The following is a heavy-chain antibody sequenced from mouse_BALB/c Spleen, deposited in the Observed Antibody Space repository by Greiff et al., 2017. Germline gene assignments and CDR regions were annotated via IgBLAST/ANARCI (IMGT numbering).Heavy chain of an antibody. J-gene: IGHJ3*01. Sequence: QVQLQQSGPGLVAPSQSLSITCTVSGFSLTSYGVHWVRQPPGKGLEWLGVIWAGGSTNYNSALMSRLSISKDNSKSQVFLKMNSLQTDDTAMYYCARDWDYDYDRAWFAYWGQGTLVTVSA. CDR3: ARDWDYDYDRAWFAY. CDR2: IWAGGST. V-gene: IGHV2-9*02. CDR1: GFSLTSYG. D-gene: IGHD2-4*01.